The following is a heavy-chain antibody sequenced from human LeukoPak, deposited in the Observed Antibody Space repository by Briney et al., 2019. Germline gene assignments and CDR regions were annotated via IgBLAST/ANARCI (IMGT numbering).Heavy chain of an antibody. V-gene: IGHV4-39*01. J-gene: IGHJ4*02. CDR1: GGSISSSSYY. D-gene: IGHD3-10*01. CDR2: IYYSGST. Sequence: SETLSLTCTVSGGSISSSSYYWGWIRQPPGKGLEWIGSIYYSGSTYYNPSLKSRVTISVDTSNNQFSLRLSSVTAADTAVYYCVSHVWFGELCHFDYWGQGTLVTVSS. CDR3: VSHVWFGELCHFDY.